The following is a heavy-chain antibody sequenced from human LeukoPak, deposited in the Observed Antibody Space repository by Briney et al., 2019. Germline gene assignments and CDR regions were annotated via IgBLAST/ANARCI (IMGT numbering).Heavy chain of an antibody. CDR2: TYHGGRT. CDR3: ARGFQGSNFDY. D-gene: IGHD3-10*01. CDR1: GGSISSSSYY. V-gene: IGHV4-39*07. Sequence: SETLSLTCTVSGGSISSSSYYWGWIRQPPGKGLQWIGSTYHGGRTDYNPSLKSRVTISVDTSKNQFSLKLSSVTAADTAVYYCARGFQGSNFDYWGQGTLVTVSS. J-gene: IGHJ4*02.